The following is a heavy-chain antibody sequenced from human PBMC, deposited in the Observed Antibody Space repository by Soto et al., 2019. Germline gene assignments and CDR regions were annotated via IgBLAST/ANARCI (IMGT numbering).Heavy chain of an antibody. Sequence: QVQLVQSGAEVKKPGSSVKVSCEASGGTFSSYAISWVRQAPGQGLEWMGGIIPIFGTANYAQKFQGRVTITADESTSTAYMELSSLRSEDTAVYYCARDEYCSSTSCYSHYYYYGMDVWGQGTTVTVSS. CDR2: IIPIFGTA. D-gene: IGHD2-2*02. CDR3: ARDEYCSSTSCYSHYYYYGMDV. CDR1: GGTFSSYA. J-gene: IGHJ6*02. V-gene: IGHV1-69*01.